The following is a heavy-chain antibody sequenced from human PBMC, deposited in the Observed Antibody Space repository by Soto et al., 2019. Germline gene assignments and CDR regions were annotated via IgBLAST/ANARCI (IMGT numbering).Heavy chain of an antibody. Sequence: ASVKVSCKASGYTFTSYGISWVRQAPGQGLEWMGWISAYNGNTNYAQKLQGRVTMTTDTSTSTAYMELRSLRSDDTAVYYCARGVRSITIFGLLAYWGQGTLVTVSS. D-gene: IGHD3-3*01. CDR3: ARGVRSITIFGLLAY. V-gene: IGHV1-18*01. J-gene: IGHJ4*02. CDR2: ISAYNGNT. CDR1: GYTFTSYG.